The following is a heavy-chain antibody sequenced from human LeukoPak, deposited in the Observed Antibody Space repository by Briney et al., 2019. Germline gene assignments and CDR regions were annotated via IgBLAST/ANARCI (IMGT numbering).Heavy chain of an antibody. D-gene: IGHD5-24*01. CDR3: ARELRDAFYYYYSMDV. V-gene: IGHV2-5*01. CDR2: IYWNDDK. CDR1: GFSLSTSGG. Sequence: SGPTLVNPTQTLTLTCTFSGFSLSTSGGVGWIRQPPGKALEWLALIYWNDDKRYSPSLKSRLTITKDTSKNQVVLTMTNMDPVDTATYYCARELRDAFYYYYSMDVWGQGTTVTVSS. J-gene: IGHJ6*02.